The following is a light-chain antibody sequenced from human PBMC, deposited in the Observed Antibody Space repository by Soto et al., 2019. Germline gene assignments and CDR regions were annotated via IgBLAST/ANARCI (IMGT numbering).Light chain of an antibody. CDR2: EVS. V-gene: IGLV2-14*01. CDR1: SSDVGSYNY. J-gene: IGLJ1*01. CDR3: SSYTSSSIYV. Sequence: QSVLTQPASVSGSPGQSITISCTGTSSDVGSYNYVSWYQQHPGKAPKLMIYEVSNGPSGVSNRFSGSKSGNTASLTISGLQADDEADYYCSSYTSSSIYVFGTGTKVTVL.